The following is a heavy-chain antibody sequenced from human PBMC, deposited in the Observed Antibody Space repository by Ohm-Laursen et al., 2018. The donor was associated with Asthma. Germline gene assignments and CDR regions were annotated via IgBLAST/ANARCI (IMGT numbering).Heavy chain of an antibody. CDR3: ATHPGR. Sequence: SLRLSCSASGFTFSSYGMHWVRQAPGKGLEWVAVISYDGSNKYYADSVKGRFTISRDNSKNTLYLQMNSLRAEDTAVYYCATHPGRWGQGTLVTVSS. CDR1: GFTFSSYG. V-gene: IGHV3-30*03. J-gene: IGHJ4*02. CDR2: ISYDGSNK.